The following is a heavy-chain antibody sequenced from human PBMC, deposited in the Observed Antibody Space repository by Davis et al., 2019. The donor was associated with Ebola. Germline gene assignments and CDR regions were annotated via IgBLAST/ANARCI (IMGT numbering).Heavy chain of an antibody. Sequence: SETLSLTCTVSGGSISSSYWSCLRLPPGKLLKWIGYMYYSGSTNYNLSLKSRFTISVDTSKKQFSLKLSSVTAADTAVYYCARGRLMGELSLGGVSGFDYWGQGTLVTVSS. V-gene: IGHV4-59*01. CDR2: MYYSGST. CDR3: ARGRLMGELSLGGVSGFDY. D-gene: IGHD3-16*02. CDR1: GGSISSSY. J-gene: IGHJ4*02.